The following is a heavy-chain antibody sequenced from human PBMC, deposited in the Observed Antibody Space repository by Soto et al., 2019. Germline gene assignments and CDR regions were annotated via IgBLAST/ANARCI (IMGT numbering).Heavy chain of an antibody. CDR3: ARTVAATDYYYGMDV. J-gene: IGHJ6*02. V-gene: IGHV1-2*04. CDR1: RYTFTGYY. CDR2: ISPNSGGT. D-gene: IGHD2-15*01. Sequence: GASVKVSCEASRYTFTGYYLHWARHAPGQGLEWMGWISPNSGGTNYAQKFQGWVTMTRDTSISTAYMELSRLRSDDTAVYYCARTVAATDYYYGMDVWGQGTTVTVSS.